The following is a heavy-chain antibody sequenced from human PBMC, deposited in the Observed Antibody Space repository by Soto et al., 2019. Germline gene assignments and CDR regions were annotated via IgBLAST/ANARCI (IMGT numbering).Heavy chain of an antibody. J-gene: IGHJ4*02. CDR3: ERIVDGFDY. Sequence: PGGSLRLSCAASGFTFSSYAMHWVRQAPGKGLEWVAVISYDGSNKYYADSVKGRFTISRDNSKKTLYLQMNSLRAEDTAGDYCERIVDGFDYWGQGHLVTVSS. D-gene: IGHD3-16*02. CDR2: ISYDGSNK. CDR1: GFTFSSYA. V-gene: IGHV3-30-3*01.